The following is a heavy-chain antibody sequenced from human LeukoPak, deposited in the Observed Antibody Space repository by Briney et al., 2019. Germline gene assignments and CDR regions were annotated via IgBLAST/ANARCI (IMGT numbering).Heavy chain of an antibody. D-gene: IGHD3-22*01. V-gene: IGHV4-39*01. CDR3: ARGGPNYYDSSGVAY. CDR1: GGSISSSSCY. Sequence: PSETLSLTCTVSGGSISSSSCYWGWIRQPPGKGLEWIGSIYYSGSTYYNPSLKSRVTISVDTSKNQFSLKLSSVTAADTAVYYCARGGPNYYDSSGVAYWGQGTLVTVSS. CDR2: IYYSGST. J-gene: IGHJ4*02.